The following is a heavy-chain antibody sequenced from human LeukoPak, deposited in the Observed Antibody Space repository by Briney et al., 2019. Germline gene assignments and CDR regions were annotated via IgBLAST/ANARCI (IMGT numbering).Heavy chain of an antibody. CDR3: ARDRRDWSDHYYYYYGMDV. Sequence: PGGSLRLSCAASGFTVSSNYMSWVRQAPGKGLEWVSVIYSGGSTYYADSVKGRFTISRDNSKNTLYLQMNSLRAEDTAAYYCARDRRDWSDHYYYYYGMDVWGQGTTVTVSS. J-gene: IGHJ6*02. V-gene: IGHV3-53*01. CDR2: IYSGGST. D-gene: IGHD3/OR15-3a*01. CDR1: GFTVSSNY.